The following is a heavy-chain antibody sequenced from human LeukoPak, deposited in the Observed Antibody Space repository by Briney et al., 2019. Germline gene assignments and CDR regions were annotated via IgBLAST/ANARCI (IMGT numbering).Heavy chain of an antibody. CDR1: GLTFSSYS. V-gene: IGHV3-21*01. D-gene: IGHD3-10*01. CDR2: ISSSSSYI. J-gene: IGHJ3*02. CDR3: ARAGGLYRGGAFDR. Sequence: GGCLRLSCAASGLTFSSYSMNWVRQAPGKGLEWVSSISSSSSYIYYADSVKGRFTISRDNAKNSLYLQMNSLRAEDTAVYYCARAGGLYRGGAFDRWGQGTMVTVSS.